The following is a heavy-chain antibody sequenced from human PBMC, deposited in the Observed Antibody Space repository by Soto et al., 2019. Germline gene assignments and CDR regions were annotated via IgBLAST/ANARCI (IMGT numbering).Heavy chain of an antibody. J-gene: IGHJ6*01. CDR3: ASWLNEAFIGGNYYYGMYV. V-gene: IGHV1-18*01. CDR1: GYTFSNYG. Sequence: ASVKVSCKASGYTFSNYGITWVRQAPGQGLEWMGWISAYNGNTHFAQKFQGRVTMTTDTPTTTAFMELRSLRSDDTAVYYCASWLNEAFIGGNYYYGMYVWGQ. CDR2: ISAYNGNT. D-gene: IGHD3-16*02.